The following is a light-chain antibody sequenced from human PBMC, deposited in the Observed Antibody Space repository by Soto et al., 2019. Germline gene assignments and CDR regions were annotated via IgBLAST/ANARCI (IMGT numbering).Light chain of an antibody. Sequence: IHMTHSPSTLSASVLDRFTITGGSSQSISSWLAWYPQKPGKAPKLLIYDASSLESGVPSRFSGSGSGTEFTLTISSLQPDDFATYYCQQYNSYSRTFGQGTKVDI. CDR2: DAS. CDR3: QQYNSYSRT. V-gene: IGKV1-5*01. CDR1: QSISSW. J-gene: IGKJ1*01.